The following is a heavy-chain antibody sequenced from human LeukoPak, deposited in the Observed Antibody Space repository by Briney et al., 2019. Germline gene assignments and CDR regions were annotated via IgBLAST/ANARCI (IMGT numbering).Heavy chain of an antibody. CDR3: AKDYDSWSGSFDAFNI. V-gene: IGHV3-23*01. D-gene: IGHD3-3*01. Sequence: PGGSLRLSCAASGFTVSSYAMRWVRQAPGKGLEWVSVISGSGGRTYHADSVKGRFTISRDNSKNTLYLQMNSLRAEDTAAYYCAKDYDSWSGSFDAFNIWGQGTMVTVSS. J-gene: IGHJ3*02. CDR1: GFTVSSYA. CDR2: ISGSGGRT.